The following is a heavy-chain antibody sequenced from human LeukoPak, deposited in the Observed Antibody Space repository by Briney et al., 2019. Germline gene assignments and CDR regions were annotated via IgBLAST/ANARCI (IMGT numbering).Heavy chain of an antibody. CDR3: TTDDSLGFGEFDY. Sequence: ASVKVSCKASGYTFTSYDINWVRQATGQGLEWMGWMNPNSGNTGYAQKFQGRVTMTRNTSISTAYMELSSLRSEDTAVYYCTTDDSLGFGEFDYWGQGTLVTVSS. D-gene: IGHD3-10*01. V-gene: IGHV1-8*01. CDR1: GYTFTSYD. CDR2: MNPNSGNT. J-gene: IGHJ4*02.